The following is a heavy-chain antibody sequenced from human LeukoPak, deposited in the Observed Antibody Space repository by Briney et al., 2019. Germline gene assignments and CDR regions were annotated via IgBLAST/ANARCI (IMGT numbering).Heavy chain of an antibody. CDR3: ASSGYYAPHP. CDR1: GDSVSSDNW. J-gene: IGHJ5*02. D-gene: IGHD3-3*01. CDR2: IYHDGST. V-gene: IGHV4-4*02. Sequence: PSETLSLTCAVSGDSVSSDNWWCWLRQPPGKGLEWIGEIYHDGSTNYNPSLKSRVTISVDKLKNQFSMNLRSVTAADTAVYYCASSGYYAPHPWGQGTLVIVSS.